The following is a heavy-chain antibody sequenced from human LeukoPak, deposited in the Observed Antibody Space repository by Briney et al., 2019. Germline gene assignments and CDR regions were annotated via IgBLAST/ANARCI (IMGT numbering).Heavy chain of an antibody. Sequence: GGSLRLSCAASGFTFSSYWMSWVRQAPGNGLEWVANIKQDGSKKYYVDSVKGRFTISRDNAKNSLYLQMDSLRAEDTAVYYCATDFFSGYDILTGYPNYYYYGMDVWGQGTTVTVSS. J-gene: IGHJ6*02. V-gene: IGHV3-7*01. D-gene: IGHD3-9*01. CDR3: ATDFFSGYDILTGYPNYYYYGMDV. CDR2: IKQDGSKK. CDR1: GFTFSSYW.